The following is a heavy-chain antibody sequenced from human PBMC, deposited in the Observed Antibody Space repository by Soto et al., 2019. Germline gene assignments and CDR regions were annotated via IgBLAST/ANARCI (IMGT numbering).Heavy chain of an antibody. CDR1: GLTFSGYT. V-gene: IGHV3-21*01. CDR2: VSGSGPSI. D-gene: IGHD1-1*01. CDR3: ASQEVEPPPYNFDQ. J-gene: IGHJ4*01. Sequence: GGSLRLSCAFSGLTFSGYTMSWVRQAPGNGLAWVSSVSGSGPSIYYADSVKGRFTISRDNSKNSVYLQMDSLTAEDTAVYYCASQEVEPPPYNFDQWGQGTLVTVSS.